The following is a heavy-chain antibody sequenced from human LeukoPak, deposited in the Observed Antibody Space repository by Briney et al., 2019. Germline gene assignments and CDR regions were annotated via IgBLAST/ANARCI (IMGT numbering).Heavy chain of an antibody. D-gene: IGHD1-26*01. CDR1: GGSISNYY. Sequence: SETLSLTCTVSGGSISNYYWSWVRQPPGKGLEWVGYIYNSGSTNYNTYLKRGVSISVHTSKTQFSLKLSSVTAADTAVYYCARDGTSRSIQHWGQGALVTVSS. V-gene: IGHV4-59*01. CDR2: IYNSGST. J-gene: IGHJ1*01. CDR3: ARDGTSRSIQH.